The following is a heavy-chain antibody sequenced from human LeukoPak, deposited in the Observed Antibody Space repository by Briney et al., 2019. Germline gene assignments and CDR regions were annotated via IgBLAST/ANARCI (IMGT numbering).Heavy chain of an antibody. D-gene: IGHD6-13*01. CDR1: GGSISSYY. Sequence: TSETLSLTCTVSGGSISSYYWSWIRQPPGKGLEWIGYIYYSGSTNYNPSLKSRVTISVDTSKNQFSLKLSSVTAADTAVYYCAGQGSDGYSSSWYPYYYYMDVWGKGTTVTVSS. CDR3: AGQGSDGYSSSWYPYYYYMDV. CDR2: IYYSGST. V-gene: IGHV4-59*01. J-gene: IGHJ6*03.